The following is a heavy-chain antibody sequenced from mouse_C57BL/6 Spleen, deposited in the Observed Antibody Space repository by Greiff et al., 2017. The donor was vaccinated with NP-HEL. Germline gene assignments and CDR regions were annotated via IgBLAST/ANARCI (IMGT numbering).Heavy chain of an antibody. CDR2: IYWDDDK. CDR1: GFSLSTSGMG. J-gene: IGHJ1*03. CDR3: ARRTTVGDWYFDV. Sequence: QVTLKESGPGILQSSQTLSLTCSFSGFSLSTSGMGVSWIRQPSGKGLEWLAHIYWDDDKRYNPSLKSRLTISKDTSRNQVFLKITSVDTADTATYYCARRTTVGDWYFDVWGTGTTVTVSS. D-gene: IGHD1-1*01. V-gene: IGHV8-12*01.